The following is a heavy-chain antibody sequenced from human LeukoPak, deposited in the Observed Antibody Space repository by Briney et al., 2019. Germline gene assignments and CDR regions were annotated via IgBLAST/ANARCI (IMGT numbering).Heavy chain of an antibody. D-gene: IGHD3-10*01. CDR1: GFTFSSHD. Sequence: GGSLRLSCAASGFTFSSHDMSWVRQAPGKGLEWVSAISGSGGSTYYADSVKGRFTISRDNSKNTLYLQMNSLRAEDTAVYYCAEGFGVEAGDYFDYWGQGTLVTVSS. CDR3: AEGFGVEAGDYFDY. CDR2: ISGSGGST. V-gene: IGHV3-23*01. J-gene: IGHJ4*02.